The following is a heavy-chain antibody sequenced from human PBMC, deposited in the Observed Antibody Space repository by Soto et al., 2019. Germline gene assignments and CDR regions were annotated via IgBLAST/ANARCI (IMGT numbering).Heavy chain of an antibody. J-gene: IGHJ4*02. CDR1: GFTFSSYS. V-gene: IGHV3-48*02. D-gene: IGHD5-12*01. CDR2: ISSSSSTI. CDR3: ARDDLLEMATITGGFDY. Sequence: GGSLRLSCAASGFTFSSYSMNWVRQAPGKGLEWVSYISSSSSTIYYADSVKGRFTISRDNAKNSLYLQMNSLRDEDTAVYYCARDDLLEMATITGGFDYWGQGTLVTVSS.